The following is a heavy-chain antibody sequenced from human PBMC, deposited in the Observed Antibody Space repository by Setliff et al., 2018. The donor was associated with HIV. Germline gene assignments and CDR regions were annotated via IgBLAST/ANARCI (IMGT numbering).Heavy chain of an antibody. CDR3: ARYRYYYDSSGYGRWFDP. D-gene: IGHD3-22*01. J-gene: IGHJ5*02. Sequence: SETLSLTCTVSGGSISSSSYYWGWIRQPPGKGLEWIGRFDSSGGTDYNPSLKSRVTISVDTFENQFSLRLNSVTAADTAVYYCARYRYYYDSSGYGRWFDPWGQGTLVTVSS. V-gene: IGHV4-39*01. CDR1: GGSISSSSYY. CDR2: FDSSGGT.